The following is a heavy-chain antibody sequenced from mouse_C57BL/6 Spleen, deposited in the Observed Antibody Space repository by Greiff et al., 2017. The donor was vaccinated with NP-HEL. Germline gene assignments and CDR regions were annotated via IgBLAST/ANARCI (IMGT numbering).Heavy chain of an antibody. V-gene: IGHV1-54*01. J-gene: IGHJ4*01. CDR1: GYAFTNYL. Sequence: VKLMESGAELVRPGTSVKVSCKASGYAFTNYLIEWVKQRPGQGLEWIGVINPGSGGTNYNEKFKGKATLTADKSSSTAYMQLSSLTSEDSAVYFCARDGPYAMDYWGQGTSVTVSS. CDR2: INPGSGGT. D-gene: IGHD2-3*01. CDR3: ARDGPYAMDY.